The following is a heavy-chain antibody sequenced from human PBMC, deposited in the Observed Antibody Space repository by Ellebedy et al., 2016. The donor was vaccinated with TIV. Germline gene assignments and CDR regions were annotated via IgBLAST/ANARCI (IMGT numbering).Heavy chain of an antibody. CDR3: ARVYGSGSYLYYYYGMDV. Sequence: AASVKVSCKASGYTFTSYDINWVRQATGHGLEWMGRMNTHSSNTGYAQKFQGRVTITMNTSISTAYIELSSLRSEDTAVYYCARVYGSGSYLYYYYGMDVWGQGTTVTVSS. D-gene: IGHD3-10*01. CDR1: GYTFTSYD. J-gene: IGHJ6*02. V-gene: IGHV1-8*03. CDR2: MNTHSSNT.